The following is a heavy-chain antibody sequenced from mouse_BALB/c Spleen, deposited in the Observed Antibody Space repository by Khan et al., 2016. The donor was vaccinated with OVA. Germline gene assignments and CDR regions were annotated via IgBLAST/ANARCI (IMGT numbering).Heavy chain of an antibody. CDR1: GFSIASDYA. V-gene: IGHV3-2*02. J-gene: IGHJ2*01. CDR3: ARVYEGDFDY. CDR2: ISYSGNT. D-gene: IGHD1-1*01. Sequence: EVQLQESGPGLVKPSQSLSLTCTVTGFSIASDYAWNLIRHFPGNKLEWMGFISYSGNTNNTPSIKSLISITRNTSKNQFFHLLNLVTSEDKATYYYARVYEGDFDYWGQGTTLTVSS.